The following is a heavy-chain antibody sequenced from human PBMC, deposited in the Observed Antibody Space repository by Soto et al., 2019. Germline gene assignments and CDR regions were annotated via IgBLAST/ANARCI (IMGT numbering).Heavy chain of an antibody. CDR2: VAYDGSKT. V-gene: IGHV3-30*03. CDR1: GSTFSSNG. CDR3: ARWVGGSMYDNSGKYDS. J-gene: IGHJ5*01. Sequence: QVQLVGSGGGVVHPGRSLRLTCAASGSTFSSNGLHWVRRAPGKGLGWVALVAYDGSKTYYGDSVRGRLIISRDNSENTLYLQMISLRAEDTAVYYCARWVGGSMYDNSGKYDSWGQGTLVTVSS. D-gene: IGHD3-22*01.